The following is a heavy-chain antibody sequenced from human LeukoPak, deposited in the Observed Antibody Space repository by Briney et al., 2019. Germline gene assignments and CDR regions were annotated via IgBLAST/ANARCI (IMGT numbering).Heavy chain of an antibody. V-gene: IGHV3-23*01. J-gene: IGHJ6*03. CDR2: ISGSGGST. CDR3: ARSPYDFWSGYPKDYYYYMDV. D-gene: IGHD3-3*01. CDR1: GFTFSSYA. Sequence: GGSLRLSCAASGFTFSSYAMSCVRQAPGKGLEWVSAISGSGGSTYYADSVKGRFTISRDNSKNTLYLQMNSLRAEDTAVYYCARSPYDFWSGYPKDYYYYMDVWGKGTTVTVSS.